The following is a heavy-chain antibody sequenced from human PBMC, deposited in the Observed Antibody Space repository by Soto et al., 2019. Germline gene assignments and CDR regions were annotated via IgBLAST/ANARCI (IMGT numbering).Heavy chain of an antibody. Sequence: PSETLSLTFNVSGGSISNYYWTWIRRHPGKGLEWIGYIYYRGSTKYNPSLKSRGTISADKSRNQFSLKLTSVTAADTAVYYCAREVASPGAWYFDLWGRGTLVTVSS. V-gene: IGHV4-59*01. D-gene: IGHD5-12*01. CDR2: IYYRGST. CDR3: AREVASPGAWYFDL. CDR1: GGSISNYY. J-gene: IGHJ2*01.